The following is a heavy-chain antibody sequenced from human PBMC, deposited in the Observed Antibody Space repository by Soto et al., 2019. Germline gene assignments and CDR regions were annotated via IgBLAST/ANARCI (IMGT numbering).Heavy chain of an antibody. Sequence: EVQLLESGGGLVQPGGSLRLSCAASGFTFSSYAMSWVRQAPGKGLEWVSAISGSGGSTYYADSVKGRFTISRDNSNNPLYLQMNSLRAEDTAVYYCAKGVISGSSPPFDYWGQGTLVTVSS. CDR2: ISGSGGST. CDR3: AKGVISGSSPPFDY. CDR1: GFTFSSYA. D-gene: IGHD1-26*01. J-gene: IGHJ4*02. V-gene: IGHV3-23*01.